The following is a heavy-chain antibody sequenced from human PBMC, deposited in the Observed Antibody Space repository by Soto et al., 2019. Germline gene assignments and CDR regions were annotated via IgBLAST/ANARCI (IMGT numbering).Heavy chain of an antibody. CDR1: GFTFSSYW. V-gene: IGHV3-7*01. D-gene: IGHD6-13*01. Sequence: GGSLRLSCAASGFTFSSYWMSWVRQAPGKGLEWVANIKQDGSEKYYVDSVKGRFTISRDNAKNSLYLQMNSLRAEDTAVYYCARDGQLVINYFDYWGQGTRVTVSS. CDR2: IKQDGSEK. CDR3: ARDGQLVINYFDY. J-gene: IGHJ4*02.